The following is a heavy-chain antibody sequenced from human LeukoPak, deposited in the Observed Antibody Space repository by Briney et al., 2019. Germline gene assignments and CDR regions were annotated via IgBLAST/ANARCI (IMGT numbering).Heavy chain of an antibody. Sequence: SETLSLTCTVSGGSISSYYWSWIRQPPGKGLEWIGYIHYSGSTNYNPSLKSRVTISVDTSKNQFSLKLSSVAAADTAVYFCARAYSSSWYFNWFDPWGQGTQVTVSS. V-gene: IGHV4-59*08. CDR1: GGSISSYY. J-gene: IGHJ5*02. CDR3: ARAYSSSWYFNWFDP. D-gene: IGHD6-13*01. CDR2: IHYSGST.